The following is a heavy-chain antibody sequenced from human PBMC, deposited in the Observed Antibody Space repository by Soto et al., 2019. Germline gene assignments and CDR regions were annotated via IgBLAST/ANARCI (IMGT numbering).Heavy chain of an antibody. D-gene: IGHD3-3*01. V-gene: IGHV5-51*01. CDR1: GYSFTSYW. Sequence: PGKSLKIFCKGSGYSFTSYWIGWVRQMPGKGLEWMGIIYPGDSDTRYSPSFQGQVTISADKSISTAYLQWSSLKASDTAMYYCARWAYYDFPYYYGMDVWGQGTTVTV. CDR2: IYPGDSDT. J-gene: IGHJ6*02. CDR3: ARWAYYDFPYYYGMDV.